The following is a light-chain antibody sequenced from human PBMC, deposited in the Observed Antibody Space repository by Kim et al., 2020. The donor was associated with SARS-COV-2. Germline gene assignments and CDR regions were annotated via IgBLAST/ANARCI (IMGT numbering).Light chain of an antibody. CDR1: RSVSSY. CDR2: DAS. Sequence: SPGESAPLSCRTSRSVSSYLAWDQQKPGRATRLLIYDASNTATGIPARFIGSGSGTDFTLTISSLEPEDFAVYYCQQRSNWPPLTFGGGTKVDIK. J-gene: IGKJ4*01. CDR3: QQRSNWPPLT. V-gene: IGKV3-11*01.